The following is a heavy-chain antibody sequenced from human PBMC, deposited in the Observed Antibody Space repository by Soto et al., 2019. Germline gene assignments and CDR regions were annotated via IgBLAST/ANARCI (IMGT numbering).Heavy chain of an antibody. V-gene: IGHV3-7*01. D-gene: IGHD4-4*01. Sequence: CCAAAEFKSISYWMGRVSKAKRKGLEWAANINQDGIEKYYVDSLKGRFTISRDNAKNSLYLQMNSLRAEDTAVYYCARDRRYSRSNFFDYRGQGTLVPVSS. CDR3: ARDRRYSRSNFFDY. J-gene: IGHJ4*02. CDR1: EFKSISYW. CDR2: INQDGIEK.